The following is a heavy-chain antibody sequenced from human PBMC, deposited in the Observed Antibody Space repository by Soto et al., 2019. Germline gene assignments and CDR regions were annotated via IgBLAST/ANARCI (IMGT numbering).Heavy chain of an antibody. D-gene: IGHD2-15*01. Sequence: ETLSLTCTVSGGSISSSSYYWGWIRQPPGKGLEWIGSIYYSGSTYYNPSLKSRVTISVDTSKNQFSLKLSSVTAADTAVYYCARKVRRGYCSGGSCSWAFDIWGQGTMVTVSS. V-gene: IGHV4-39*01. CDR1: GGSISSSSYY. CDR3: ARKVRRGYCSGGSCSWAFDI. CDR2: IYYSGST. J-gene: IGHJ3*02.